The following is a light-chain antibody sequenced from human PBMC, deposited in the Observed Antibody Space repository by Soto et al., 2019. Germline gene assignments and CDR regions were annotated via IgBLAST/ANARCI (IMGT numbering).Light chain of an antibody. CDR3: QRYCSSPTWT. CDR2: GAT. V-gene: IGKV3-20*01. CDR1: QSVSSSY. Sequence: EIVLTQSPATLSLSPGERATLSCRASQSVSSSYLAWYQQQPGQAPRLLIYGATSRATGIPDRFSGSGSGTDFTITISRLEPEDFAVYYGQRYCSSPTWTFGQGTKVEIK. J-gene: IGKJ1*01.